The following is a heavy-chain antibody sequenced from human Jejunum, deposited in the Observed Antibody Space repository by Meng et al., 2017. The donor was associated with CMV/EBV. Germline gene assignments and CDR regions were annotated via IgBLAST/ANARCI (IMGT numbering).Heavy chain of an antibody. V-gene: IGHV1-18*01. CDR3: ARDPSNTSGRYAYFDS. CDR2: ISCYNGDT. CDR1: GYTFTHHG. D-gene: IGHD6-19*01. Sequence: QVQLLQSGGEGKKPGASVMGSRRASGYTFTHHGISWIRQAPGQGLEWLGWISCYNGDTIYAQKVQGRFTMTMDKSASTAYMDLRSLRSDDTAIYYCARDPSNTSGRYAYFDSWGQGTLVTVSS. J-gene: IGHJ4*02.